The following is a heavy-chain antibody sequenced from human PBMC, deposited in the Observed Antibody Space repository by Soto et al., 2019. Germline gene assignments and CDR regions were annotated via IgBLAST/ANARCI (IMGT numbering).Heavy chain of an antibody. J-gene: IGHJ4*02. Sequence: PSETLSLTCAVYGGSFSAYYWSCIRQPPGKGLEWIGEINHSGGTSYNPSLKSRVTRSVDTSKIQFSLKLTSVTAADRAVYYCARGSVDTVDSSGFHEYWGQGTTVTVYS. CDR2: INHSGGT. V-gene: IGHV4-34*01. CDR1: GGSFSAYY. CDR3: ARGSVDTVDSSGFHEY. D-gene: IGHD3-22*01.